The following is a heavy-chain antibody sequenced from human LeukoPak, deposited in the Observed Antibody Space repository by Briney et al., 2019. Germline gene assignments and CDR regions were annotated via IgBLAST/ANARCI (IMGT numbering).Heavy chain of an antibody. Sequence: GGSLRLSCAASGFTFSSYAMTWVRQAPGRGLEWVSAISCSGDHTFYADSVQGRFTISRDNSRNTLYLQMNSLRVDDTAVYYCAXXVTMVRGVLGGGMDVWGQGTTVTVSS. CDR1: GFTFSSYA. CDR2: ISCSGDHT. V-gene: IGHV3-23*01. CDR3: AXXVTMVRGVLGGGMDV. D-gene: IGHD3-10*01. J-gene: IGHJ6*02.